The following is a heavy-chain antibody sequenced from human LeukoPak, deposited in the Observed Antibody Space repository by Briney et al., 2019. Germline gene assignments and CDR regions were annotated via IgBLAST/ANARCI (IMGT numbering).Heavy chain of an antibody. Sequence: ASVKVSCKASGYTFTSYYMHWVRQAPGQGLEWMGIINPSGGSTSYAQKFQGRVTMTRDMSTSTVYMELSSLRSEDTAVYYCARGRRYCSGGSCYFDYWGQGTLVTVSS. CDR3: ARGRRYCSGGSCYFDY. CDR2: INPSGGST. V-gene: IGHV1-46*01. CDR1: GYTFTSYY. J-gene: IGHJ4*02. D-gene: IGHD2-15*01.